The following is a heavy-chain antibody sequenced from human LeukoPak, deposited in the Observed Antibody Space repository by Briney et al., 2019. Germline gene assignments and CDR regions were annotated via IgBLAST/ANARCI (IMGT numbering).Heavy chain of an antibody. CDR3: ARDFYIAARPRVSLKYYYYGMDV. J-gene: IGHJ6*02. D-gene: IGHD6-6*01. V-gene: IGHV3-11*01. CDR2: ISGSGANR. Sequence: PGGSLRLSCAASGFTVSSKYMSWVRQTPGKGLEWISFISGSGANRFYADSMKGRFTISKDNTKNSLYLQMNSLRAEDTAVYYCARDFYIAARPRVSLKYYYYGMDVWGQGTTVTVSS. CDR1: GFTVSSKY.